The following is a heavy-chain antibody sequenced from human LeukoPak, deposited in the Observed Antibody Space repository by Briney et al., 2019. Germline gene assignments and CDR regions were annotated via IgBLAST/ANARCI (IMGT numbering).Heavy chain of an antibody. V-gene: IGHV3-21*01. D-gene: IGHD1-7*01. CDR1: GFTFSSYS. CDR3: ARETGTWNSSKLDV. CDR2: ISSSSSYI. Sequence: GGSLRLSCAASGFTFSSYSMNWVRQAPGKGLEWVSSISSSSSYIYYADSVKGRFTISRDNAKNSLYLQMNSLRAEDTAVYYCARETGTWNSSKLDVWGQGTTVTVSS. J-gene: IGHJ6*02.